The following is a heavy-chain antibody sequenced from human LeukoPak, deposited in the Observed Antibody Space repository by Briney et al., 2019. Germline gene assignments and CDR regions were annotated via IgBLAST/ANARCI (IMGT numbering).Heavy chain of an antibody. D-gene: IGHD1-1*01. CDR3: ASVSKRAAYGMDV. J-gene: IGHJ6*02. CDR2: IYYSGST. V-gene: IGHV4-59*01. CDR1: GGSISTYY. Sequence: PSETLSLTCTVSGGSISTYYWSWIRQPPGKGLEWIGYIYYSGSTNYNPSLKSRVTISVDTSKNQFSLKLSSVTAADTAVYYCASVSKRAAYGMDVWGQGTTVTVSS.